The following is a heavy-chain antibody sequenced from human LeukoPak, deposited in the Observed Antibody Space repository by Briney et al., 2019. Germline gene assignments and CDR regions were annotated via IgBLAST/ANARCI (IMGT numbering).Heavy chain of an antibody. CDR3: ARVYDSSGYVLCY. CDR2: INPNSGGT. CDR1: GYTFTGYY. D-gene: IGHD3-22*01. Sequence: ASVKVSCKASGYTFTGYYMHWVRQAPGQGPEWMGWINPNSGGTNYAQKFQGRVTMTRDTSISTAYMELSRLRSDDTAVYYCARVYDSSGYVLCYWGQGTLVTVSS. J-gene: IGHJ4*02. V-gene: IGHV1-2*02.